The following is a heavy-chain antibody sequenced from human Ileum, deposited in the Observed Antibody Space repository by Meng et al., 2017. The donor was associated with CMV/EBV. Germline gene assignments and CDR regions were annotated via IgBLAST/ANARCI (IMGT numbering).Heavy chain of an antibody. J-gene: IGHJ5*02. Sequence: ASVKVSCKASGYTFTGYYMHWVRQAPGQGLEWMGWINPNSGGTNYAQKFQGRVTMTRDTSISTAYMELSRLRSDDTAVYYCARDPRRGYYDSRGRNWFDPWGQGTLVTVSS. CDR2: INPNSGGT. V-gene: IGHV1-2*02. CDR1: GYTFTGYY. CDR3: ARDPRRGYYDSRGRNWFDP. D-gene: IGHD3-22*01.